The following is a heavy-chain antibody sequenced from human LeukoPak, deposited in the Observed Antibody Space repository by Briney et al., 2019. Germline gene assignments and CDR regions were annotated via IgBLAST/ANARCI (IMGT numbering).Heavy chain of an antibody. D-gene: IGHD6-19*01. J-gene: IGHJ4*02. Sequence: GGSLRLSCAASGFTFSSYGMHWVRQAPGKGLEWVAVISYDGSNKFYADSVKGRFTISRDNSKNTLYLQMNSLGAEDTAVYYCAKDRYNSGLDYWGQGTLVTVSS. V-gene: IGHV3-30*18. CDR1: GFTFSSYG. CDR3: AKDRYNSGLDY. CDR2: ISYDGSNK.